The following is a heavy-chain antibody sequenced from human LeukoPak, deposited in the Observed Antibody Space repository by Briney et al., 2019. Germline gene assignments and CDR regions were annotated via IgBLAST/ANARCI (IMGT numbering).Heavy chain of an antibody. Sequence: TSETLSLTCAVYGGSFSGYYWSWICQPPGKGLEWIGEINHSGSTNYNPSLKSRVTISVDTSKNQFSLKLSSVTAADTAVYYCARSDYGGPDYWGQGTLVTVSS. CDR3: ARSDYGGPDY. J-gene: IGHJ4*02. CDR2: INHSGST. V-gene: IGHV4-34*01. CDR1: GGSFSGYY. D-gene: IGHD4-23*01.